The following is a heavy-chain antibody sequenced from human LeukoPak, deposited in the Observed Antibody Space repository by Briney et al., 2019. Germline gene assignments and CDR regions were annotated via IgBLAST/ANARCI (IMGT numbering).Heavy chain of an antibody. J-gene: IGHJ4*02. Sequence: GGSLRLSCAASGFTFSSYSMNWVRQAPGKGLEWVSSISSICRYIYYADFVKGRFTISRDNAKNSLYLQMNSLRAEDTAVYYCARVTGGTTLDYWGQGTLVTVSS. CDR3: ARVTGGTTLDY. CDR1: GFTFSSYS. D-gene: IGHD2-8*02. V-gene: IGHV3-21*01. CDR2: ISSICRYI.